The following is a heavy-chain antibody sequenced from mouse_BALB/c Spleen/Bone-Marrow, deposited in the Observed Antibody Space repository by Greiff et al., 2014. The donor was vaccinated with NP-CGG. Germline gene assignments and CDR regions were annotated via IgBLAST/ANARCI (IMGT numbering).Heavy chain of an antibody. D-gene: IGHD1-1*01. CDR2: INPSNGGT. V-gene: IGHV1S81*02. CDR1: GYSFTNYY. Sequence: QVQLKESGAELVKPGASVKLSCKASGYSFTNYYMYWVKRRPGQGLEWIGEINPSNGGTNFNEKFKNKATLTVDKSSRTAYMQLSSLTSEDSAVYYCTRSNYGYWYFDVWGAGTTVIVS. J-gene: IGHJ1*01. CDR3: TRSNYGYWYFDV.